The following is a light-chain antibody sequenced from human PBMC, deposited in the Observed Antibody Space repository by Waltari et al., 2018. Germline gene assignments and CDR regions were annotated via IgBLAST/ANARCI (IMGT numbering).Light chain of an antibody. CDR3: QHYVRLPAT. Sequence: DIVLTQSPGTLYLSPGERTTLFCRPSQSVGRTLPWYQQKLGQAPRLLSYGTSSRATKNPDRFSGSGSGTDFSLTINRLEPEDFAVYYCQHYVRLPATFGQGTKVEIK. V-gene: IGKV3-20*01. CDR1: QSVGRT. CDR2: GTS. J-gene: IGKJ1*01.